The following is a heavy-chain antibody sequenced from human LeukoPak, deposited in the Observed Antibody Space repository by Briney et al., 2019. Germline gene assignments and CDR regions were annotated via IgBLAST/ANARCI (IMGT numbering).Heavy chain of an antibody. CDR3: SEGHCSSTSCSSRGYNWFDP. J-gene: IGHJ5*02. V-gene: IGHV3-7*01. CDR1: GSTFSSYW. CDR2: IKQDGSEK. Sequence: GGSLRLSCAASGSTFSSYWMSWVRQAPGKGLEWVANIKQDGSEKYYVDSVKGRFTISRDNAKNSLYLQMNSLRAADTAVYYCSEGHCSSTSCSSRGYNWFDPWGQGTLVTVSS. D-gene: IGHD2-2*01.